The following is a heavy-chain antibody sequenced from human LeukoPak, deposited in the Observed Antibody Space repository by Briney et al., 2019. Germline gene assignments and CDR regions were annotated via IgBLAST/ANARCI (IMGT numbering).Heavy chain of an antibody. Sequence: PGGSLTLSCAASGFTFSTHWMSWLRQAPGKGLEWVANIKQDGSEKYYVDSVKGRFTISRDNAKNSLYLQMNSLRVEDTAVYYCAREKHYYGSVVDYWGQGNLVTVSS. D-gene: IGHD3-10*01. J-gene: IGHJ4*01. CDR1: GFTFSTHW. CDR2: IKQDGSEK. V-gene: IGHV3-7*01. CDR3: AREKHYYGSVVDY.